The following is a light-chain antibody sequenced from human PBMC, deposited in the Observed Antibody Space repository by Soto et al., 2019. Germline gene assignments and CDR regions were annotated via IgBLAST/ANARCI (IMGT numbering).Light chain of an antibody. Sequence: QSALTQPASVSGSPGQSITIPCTGTSSDVGSYDLVSWYQQYPDKAPRLIISEVTKRPSGVSDRFSGSKSGNTASLTISGLQAEDEADYYCCSYAGSSTLVFGEGTKLTVL. J-gene: IGLJ3*02. CDR2: EVT. V-gene: IGLV2-23*02. CDR3: CSYAGSSTLV. CDR1: SSDVGSYDL.